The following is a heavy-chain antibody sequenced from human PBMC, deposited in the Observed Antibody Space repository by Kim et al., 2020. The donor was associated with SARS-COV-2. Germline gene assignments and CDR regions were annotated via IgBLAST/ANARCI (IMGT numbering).Heavy chain of an antibody. V-gene: IGHV1-69*04. CDR2: IIPILGMA. D-gene: IGHD5-12*01. CDR3: ATPGSGYDSGNDY. J-gene: IGHJ4*02. CDR1: GGTFSSYA. Sequence: SVKVSCKASGGTFSSYAISWVRQAPGQGLEWMGRIIPILGMANYAQKCQGRVTITADKSTSTAYMELSSLRSEDTAVYYCATPGSGYDSGNDYWGQGTLVTVSS.